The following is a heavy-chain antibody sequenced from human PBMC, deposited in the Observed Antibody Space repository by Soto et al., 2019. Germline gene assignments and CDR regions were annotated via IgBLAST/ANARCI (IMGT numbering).Heavy chain of an antibody. V-gene: IGHV3-48*03. Sequence: GGSLSLSCVGSGFTFSSFEMNWVRQTPGKGLEWLSYIGRSGETIYYADSVKGRFTISRDNAKSSLFLQMNGLRDEDTGIYYCARDSRGGAARRPTFYYWGRGTLVTVSS. D-gene: IGHD6-6*01. CDR2: IGRSGETI. J-gene: IGHJ4*02. CDR1: GFTFSSFE. CDR3: ARDSRGGAARRPTFYY.